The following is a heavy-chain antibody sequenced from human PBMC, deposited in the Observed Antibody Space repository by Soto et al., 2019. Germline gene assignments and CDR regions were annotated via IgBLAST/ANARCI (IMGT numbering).Heavy chain of an antibody. Sequence: PSETLSLTCTVSGGSVNSDSYYWSRIRQPPGKGLEWIGYIYYSGSTNYNPSLKSRVAISVDPSKNQFSLNLSSVTAADTAVYYCAGYRYSSGWHYFDYWGQGTLVTVSS. J-gene: IGHJ4*02. D-gene: IGHD6-25*01. CDR1: GGSVNSDSYY. CDR3: AGYRYSSGWHYFDY. V-gene: IGHV4-61*01. CDR2: IYYSGST.